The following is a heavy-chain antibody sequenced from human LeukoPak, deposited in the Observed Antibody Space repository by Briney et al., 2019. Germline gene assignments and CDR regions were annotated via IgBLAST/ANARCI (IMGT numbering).Heavy chain of an antibody. D-gene: IGHD5-24*01. CDR1: GFTFDDYG. CDR2: INWNGGST. Sequence: GGSLRLSCAASGFTFDDYGMSWVRQAPGKGPEGGSGINWNGGSTSYADSVKCLFTISRDNANNSLYLQMNSLRAEDTALYYCAREMATITAPFDYWGQGTLVTVSS. CDR3: AREMATITAPFDY. V-gene: IGHV3-20*04. J-gene: IGHJ4*02.